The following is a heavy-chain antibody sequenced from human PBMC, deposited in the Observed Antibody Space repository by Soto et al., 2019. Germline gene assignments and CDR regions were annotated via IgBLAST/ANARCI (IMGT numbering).Heavy chain of an antibody. CDR2: ISGSGGST. CDR1: GFTFSSYA. V-gene: IGHV3-23*01. J-gene: IGHJ6*02. CDR3: AKIVVPAALGYYYYGMDV. D-gene: IGHD2-2*01. Sequence: EVQLLESGGGLVQPGGSLRLSCAASGFTFSSYAMSWVRQAPGKGLEWGSAISGSGGSTYYADSVKGRFTISRDNYKNTLYLQMNSLRAEDTAVYYCAKIVVPAALGYYYYGMDVWGQGTTVTVSS.